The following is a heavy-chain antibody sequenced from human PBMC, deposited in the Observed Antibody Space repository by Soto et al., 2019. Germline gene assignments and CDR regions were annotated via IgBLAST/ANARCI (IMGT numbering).Heavy chain of an antibody. CDR1: GGSISSYY. J-gene: IGHJ3*02. CDR2: IYYSGST. V-gene: IGHV4-59*01. CDR3: ARVVTGDDAFDI. D-gene: IGHD2-21*02. Sequence: SETLSLTCTVSGGSISSYYWSWIRQPPGKGLEWIGDIYYSGSTNYNPSLKSRVTISVDTSKNQFSLKLSSVTAADTAVYYCARVVTGDDAFDIWGQGTMVTVSS.